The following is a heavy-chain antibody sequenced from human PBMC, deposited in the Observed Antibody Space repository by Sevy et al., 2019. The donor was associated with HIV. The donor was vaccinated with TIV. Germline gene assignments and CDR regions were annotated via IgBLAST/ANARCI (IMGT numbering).Heavy chain of an antibody. CDR1: GGSISSYY. CDR3: ARGTSMYYYDSSGYRGNAFDI. Sequence: SETLSLTCTVSGGSISSYYWSWIRQPAGKGLEWIGRIYTSGSTNYNPSLKSRVTMSVDTSKNQFSLKLGSVTAADTAVYYCARGTSMYYYDSSGYRGNAFDIWGQGTMVTVSS. J-gene: IGHJ3*02. CDR2: IYTSGST. V-gene: IGHV4-4*07. D-gene: IGHD3-22*01.